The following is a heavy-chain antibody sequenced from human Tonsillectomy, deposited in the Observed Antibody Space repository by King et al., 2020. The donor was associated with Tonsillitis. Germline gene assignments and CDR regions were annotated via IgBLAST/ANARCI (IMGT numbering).Heavy chain of an antibody. CDR2: ISYDGSNK. V-gene: IGHV3-30*18. CDR1: GFTFSSYG. D-gene: IGHD3-3*01. CDR3: AKDPLRVGMVWPIWYFDL. J-gene: IGHJ2*01. Sequence: QLVQSGGGVVQPGRSLRLSCAASGFTFSSYGMHWVRQAPGKGLEWVAVISYDGSNKYYADSVKGRFTISRDNSKNTLYLQMKSLRAEDTAVYYCAKDPLRVGMVWPIWYFDLWGRGTLVTVSS.